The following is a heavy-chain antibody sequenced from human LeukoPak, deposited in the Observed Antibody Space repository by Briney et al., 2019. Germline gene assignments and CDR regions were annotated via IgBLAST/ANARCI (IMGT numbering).Heavy chain of an antibody. J-gene: IGHJ4*02. CDR3: ARVSDDENGGYSGAIYFES. CDR2: VYHSGST. CDR1: GYSIMTTFY. D-gene: IGHD3-22*01. Sequence: SETLSLTCTVSGYSIMTTFYWGWIRQSPTKGLEWIGNVYHSGSTYSNPSLGSRVTISVDTSKNQFSLKLSSVTAADTAVYYCARVSDDENGGYSGAIYFESWGQGTVVTVSS. V-gene: IGHV4-38-2*02.